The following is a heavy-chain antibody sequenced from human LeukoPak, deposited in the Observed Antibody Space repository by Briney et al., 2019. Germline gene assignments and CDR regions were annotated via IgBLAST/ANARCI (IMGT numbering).Heavy chain of an antibody. D-gene: IGHD5-24*01. J-gene: IGHJ2*01. CDR3: ARPDFDEMASHPYDL. CDR2: IYHRGTS. Sequence: SETLSLTCSVSGYSISSGNYWGWIRQPPGKGLEWIGNIYHRGTSHYNPSLKSRVTISLDTSKNQFSLKLISVTAADTAVYYCARPDFDEMASHPYDLWGRGTLVTVSS. V-gene: IGHV4-38-2*01. CDR1: GYSISSGNY.